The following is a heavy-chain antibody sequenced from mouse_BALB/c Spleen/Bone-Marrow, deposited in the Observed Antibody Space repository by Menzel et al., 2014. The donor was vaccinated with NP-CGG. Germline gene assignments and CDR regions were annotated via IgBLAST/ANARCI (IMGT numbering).Heavy chain of an antibody. CDR3: ARLGYYGWFAY. CDR1: GFDFSRYW. D-gene: IGHD2-3*01. CDR2: INPESNTI. J-gene: IGHJ3*01. V-gene: IGHV4-1*02. Sequence: EVMLVESGGGLVQPGGSLKLSCAASGFDFSRYWMSWVRQAPGKGLQWIGEINPESNTINYTPSLKDKFIISRDNAKNTLYRQMSKVRSEDTALYCCARLGYYGWFAYWGQGTLVTVSA.